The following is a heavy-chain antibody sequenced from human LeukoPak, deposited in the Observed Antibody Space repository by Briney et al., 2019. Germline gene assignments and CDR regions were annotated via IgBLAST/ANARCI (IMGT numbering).Heavy chain of an antibody. CDR2: IYYSGST. V-gene: IGHV4-39*01. D-gene: IGHD3-10*01. CDR1: GGSISSSSYY. J-gene: IGHJ3*02. CDR3: ATVPPAGFLDAFDI. Sequence: SETLSLTCTVSGGSISSSSYYWGWIRQPPGKGLEWIGSIYYSGSTYYNPSLKSRVTIFVDTSKNQFSLKLSSVTAADTAVYYCATVPPAGFLDAFDIWGQGTMVTVSS.